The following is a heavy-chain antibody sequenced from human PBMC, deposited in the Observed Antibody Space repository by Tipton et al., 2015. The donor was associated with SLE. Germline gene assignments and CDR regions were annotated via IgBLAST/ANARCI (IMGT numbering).Heavy chain of an antibody. V-gene: IGHV3-53*05. CDR1: GFTFSSYW. CDR3: ARESGSAGYFDY. CDR2: IYSGGST. J-gene: IGHJ4*02. D-gene: IGHD1-26*01. Sequence: SLRLSCAASGFTFSSYWMSWVRQAPGKGLEWVSVIYSGGSTYYADSVKGRFTISRDNSKNTLYLQMNSLRAEDTAVYYCARESGSAGYFDYWGQGTLVTVSS.